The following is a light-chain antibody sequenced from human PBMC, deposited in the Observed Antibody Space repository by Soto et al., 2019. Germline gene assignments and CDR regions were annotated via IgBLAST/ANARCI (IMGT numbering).Light chain of an antibody. CDR1: QSVSSN. Sequence: EIVMTPSPATLSVSPWESATLSCRASQSVSSNLAWHQQKPGQAPRILMYDASTRATGISARFSGSGSGTEFTLTISSLQSEDFAVYYCQKYDNSPINFGQGTRLEIK. J-gene: IGKJ5*01. CDR2: DAS. CDR3: QKYDNSPIN. V-gene: IGKV3-15*01.